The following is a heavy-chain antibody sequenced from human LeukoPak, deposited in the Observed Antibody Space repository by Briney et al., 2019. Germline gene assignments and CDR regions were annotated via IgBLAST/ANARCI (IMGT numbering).Heavy chain of an antibody. CDR2: IYYSGST. Sequence: SETLSLTCTVSGGSISSSSYYWGWIRQPPGKGLEWIGSIYYSGSTYYNPSLKSRVTISVDTSKNQFFLKLSSVTAADTAVYYCARDRWGEHVAGYYYYMDVWGKGTTVTISS. CDR3: ARDRWGEHVAGYYYYMDV. CDR1: GGSISSSSYY. J-gene: IGHJ6*03. D-gene: IGHD6-19*01. V-gene: IGHV4-39*07.